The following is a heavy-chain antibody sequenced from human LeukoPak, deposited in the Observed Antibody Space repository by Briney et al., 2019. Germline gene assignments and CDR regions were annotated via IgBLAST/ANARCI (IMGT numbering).Heavy chain of an antibody. V-gene: IGHV3-64*01. CDR1: AFTFSSYA. J-gene: IGHJ4*02. Sequence: GGSLRLSCAASAFTFSSYAMHWVRQAPGKGLEYVSGISSDGGSPFHVNSVKGRFTISRDNSKGTLYLQMGSLRAEDMAVYYCAREYCSGGRCQYYFDYWGQGTLVTVSS. D-gene: IGHD2-15*01. CDR3: AREYCSGGRCQYYFDY. CDR2: ISSDGGSP.